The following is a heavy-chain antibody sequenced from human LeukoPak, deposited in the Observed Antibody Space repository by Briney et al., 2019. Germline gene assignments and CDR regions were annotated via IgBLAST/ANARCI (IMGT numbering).Heavy chain of an antibody. D-gene: IGHD5-12*01. CDR3: ARDGSGYDFDY. V-gene: IGHV3-48*03. J-gene: IGHJ4*02. CDR2: ITSSSDNI. CDR1: GFIFSTYE. Sequence: GGSLRLSCAASGFIFSTYEMNWVRQAPGKGLEWVSYITSSSDNIKYADSVKGRFTISRDNAKNSLYLQMNNLRAEDTAVYYCARDGSGYDFDYWGQGTLVTVSS.